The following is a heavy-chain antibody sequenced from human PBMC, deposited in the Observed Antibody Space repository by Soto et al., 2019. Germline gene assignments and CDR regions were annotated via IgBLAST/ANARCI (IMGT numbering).Heavy chain of an antibody. V-gene: IGHV3-30*04. CDR3: ARDMDSYAYLPLWPVDY. J-gene: IGHJ4*02. Sequence: VGSLRLSCAASGFTFYSYAMHWVRQAPGKGLEWVAVVSYDGSNFYYGDSVKGRFTISRDNSKTTLYLQMDSLRTEDTAVYYCARDMDSYAYLPLWPVDYWGQGTLVTVSS. CDR2: VSYDGSNF. D-gene: IGHD5-18*01. CDR1: GFTFYSYA.